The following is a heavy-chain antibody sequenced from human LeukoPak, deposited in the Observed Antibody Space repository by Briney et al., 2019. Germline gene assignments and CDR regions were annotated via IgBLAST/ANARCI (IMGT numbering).Heavy chain of an antibody. J-gene: IGHJ6*02. D-gene: IGHD3-9*01. CDR2: ISYDGSNK. CDR3: ARDDYDILTGYQLNYYYYYGMDV. CDR1: GFTFSNYG. V-gene: IGHV3-30*03. Sequence: GGSLRLSCAASGFTFSNYGMHWVRQAPGKGLEWVAVISYDGSNKYYADSVKGRFTISRDNSKNTLYLQMNSLRAADTAVYYCARDDYDILTGYQLNYYYYYGMDVWGQGTTVTVSS.